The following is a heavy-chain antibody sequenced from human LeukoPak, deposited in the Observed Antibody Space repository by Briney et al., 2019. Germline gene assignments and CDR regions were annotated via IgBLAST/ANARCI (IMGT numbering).Heavy chain of an antibody. Sequence: GGSLRLSCAASGFTFSGYGMHWVRQAPGKGLEWVAFIRFDGSTIYYADSVKGRFTISRDNSKNTLYLQMNNLGPEDTAVYFCAKVGWRDYDSWSGYFDSWGQGTLVTVSS. CDR3: AKVGWRDYDSWSGYFDS. CDR1: GFTFSGYG. D-gene: IGHD3-3*01. CDR2: IRFDGSTI. V-gene: IGHV3-30*02. J-gene: IGHJ4*02.